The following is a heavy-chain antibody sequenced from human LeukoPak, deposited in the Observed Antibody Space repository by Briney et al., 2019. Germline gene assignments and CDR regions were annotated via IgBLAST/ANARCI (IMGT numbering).Heavy chain of an antibody. D-gene: IGHD3-10*01. J-gene: IGHJ4*02. CDR2: IYYSGST. CDR3: ARDQGELWFGE. V-gene: IGHV4-30-4*01. CDR1: GGSISSGDYY. Sequence: PSQTLSLTCTVSGGSISSGDYYWSWIRQPPGKGLEWIGYIYYSGSTYYNPSLKSRVTISVDTSKNQFSPKLSSVTAADTAVYYCARDQGELWFGEWGQGTLVTVSS.